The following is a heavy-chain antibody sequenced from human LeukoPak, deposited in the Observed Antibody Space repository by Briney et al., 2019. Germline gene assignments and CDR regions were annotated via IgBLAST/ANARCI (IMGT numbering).Heavy chain of an antibody. CDR1: GFTFSDYS. D-gene: IGHD6-19*01. Sequence: GGSLRLSCAASGFTFSDYSMNWVRQAPGKGLEWVSYISFSVNTKYYGDSVKGRFTISRDNAKNSLYLHMDSLRAEDTAVYYCARGAYSSGWAYFDHWGQGTMVTVSS. CDR2: ISFSVNTK. CDR3: ARGAYSSGWAYFDH. V-gene: IGHV3-48*04. J-gene: IGHJ4*02.